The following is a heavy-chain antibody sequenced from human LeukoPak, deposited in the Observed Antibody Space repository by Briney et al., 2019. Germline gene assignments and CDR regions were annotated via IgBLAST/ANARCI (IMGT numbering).Heavy chain of an antibody. CDR3: ATPGSWGSYRYLVY. D-gene: IGHD3-16*02. Sequence: ASVKVSCKVSGYTLTGLSMHWVRQAPGKGLEWMGGFDPEDGETIYAQKFQGRVTMTEDTSTDTAYMELSSLRSEDTAVYYCATPGSWGSYRYLVYWGQGTLVTVSS. J-gene: IGHJ4*02. V-gene: IGHV1-24*01. CDR1: GYTLTGLS. CDR2: FDPEDGET.